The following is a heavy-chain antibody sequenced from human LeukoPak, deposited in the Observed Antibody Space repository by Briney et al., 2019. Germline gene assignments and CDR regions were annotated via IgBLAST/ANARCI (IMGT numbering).Heavy chain of an antibody. CDR2: INSDGSST. V-gene: IGHV3-74*01. CDR3: ARSGSYYYYYMDV. J-gene: IGHJ6*03. CDR1: GFTFSSYA. Sequence: GGSLRLSCAASGFTFSSYAMSWVRQAPGKGLVWVSRINSDGSSTSYADSVKGRFTISRDNAKNTLYLQMNSLRAEDTAVYYCARSGSYYYYYMDVWGKGTTVTVSS. D-gene: IGHD3-10*01.